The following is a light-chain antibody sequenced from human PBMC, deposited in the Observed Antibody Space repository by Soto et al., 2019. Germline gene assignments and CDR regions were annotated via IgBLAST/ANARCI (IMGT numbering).Light chain of an antibody. V-gene: IGLV2-23*02. CDR2: EDN. CDR1: SSDVGSYNL. Sequence: QSALTQPASVSGSRGQSITISCTGTSSDVGSYNLVSWYQQHPGKAPKLIIYEDNKRPSGVSNRFSGSKFGNTASLTISGLQAEDEAEYFCSSYAGSITFVVFGGGTKLTVL. J-gene: IGLJ3*02. CDR3: SSYAGSITFVV.